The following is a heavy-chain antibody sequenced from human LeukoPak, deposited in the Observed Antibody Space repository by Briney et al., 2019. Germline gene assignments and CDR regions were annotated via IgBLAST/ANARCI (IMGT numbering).Heavy chain of an antibody. CDR2: IKSKVDGGTT. CDR1: GFTFSNAW. D-gene: IGHD3-16*01. J-gene: IGHJ4*02. V-gene: IGHV3-15*01. CDR3: STGGYYLDY. Sequence: GGSLRLSCAGSGFTFSNAWMNWVRQAPGKGLEWVGRIKSKVDGGTTDYAAPVKGRFIVSGDDSRNTVYLQMNSLKTEDTAVYYCSTGGYYLDYWGQGTLVTVSS.